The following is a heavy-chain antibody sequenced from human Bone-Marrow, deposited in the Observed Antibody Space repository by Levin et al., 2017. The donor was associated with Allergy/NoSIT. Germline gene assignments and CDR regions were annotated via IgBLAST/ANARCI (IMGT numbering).Heavy chain of an antibody. CDR1: GFTISSFA. D-gene: IGHD6-19*01. CDR3: AKDHPSTGWPAFEY. CDR2: ITNNNGKT. V-gene: IGHV3-23*01. J-gene: IGHJ4*02. Sequence: LSLTCAASGFTISSFAMSWVRQAPGKGLEWVSAITNNNGKTYYADSVMGRFTISRDSSKNTLYLEMNSLRAEDTAVYYCAKDHPSTGWPAFEYWGQGTLVTVSS.